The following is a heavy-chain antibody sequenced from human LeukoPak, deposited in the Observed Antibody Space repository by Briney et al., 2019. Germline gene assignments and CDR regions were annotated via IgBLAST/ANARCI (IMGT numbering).Heavy chain of an antibody. V-gene: IGHV5-51*01. D-gene: IGHD3-22*01. J-gene: IGHJ4*02. Sequence: LGESLKISCQGSGFRFTGYWIGWVRQMPGKGLEWMGIIYPGDSDTRYSPSFQGQVTISVDKSISTAYLQWSSLKASDTAMYYCARHVGDYYDSDGHYYPYYFDYWGQGTLVTVSS. CDR3: ARHVGDYYDSDGHYYPYYFDY. CDR2: IYPGDSDT. CDR1: GFRFTGYW.